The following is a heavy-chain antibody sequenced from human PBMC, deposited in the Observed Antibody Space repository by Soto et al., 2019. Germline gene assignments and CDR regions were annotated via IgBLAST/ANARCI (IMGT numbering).Heavy chain of an antibody. CDR1: GGTFSSYA. CDR3: ARRFWVDSRSSHYYGMDV. CDR2: IIPIFGTA. Sequence: ASVKVSCKASGGTFSSYAISWVRQAPGQGXEWMGGIIPIFGTANYAQKFQGRVTITADESTSTAYMELSSLRSEDTAVYYCARRFWVDSRSSHYYGMDVWGQGTTVTVSS. J-gene: IGHJ6*02. D-gene: IGHD6-6*01. V-gene: IGHV1-69*13.